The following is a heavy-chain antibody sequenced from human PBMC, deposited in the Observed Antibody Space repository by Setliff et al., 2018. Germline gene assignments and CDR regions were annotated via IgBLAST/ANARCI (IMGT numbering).Heavy chain of an antibody. D-gene: IGHD4-4*01. V-gene: IGHV4-34*01. CDR1: GGSFSGYC. CDR3: ARAYSYYYYYMDV. J-gene: IGHJ6*03. CDR2: INHSGST. Sequence: LSLTCAVYGGSFSGYCWSWIRQPPGKGLEWIGEINHSGSTNYNPSLKSRVTISVDTSKNQFSLKLSSVTAADTAVYYCARAYSYYYYYMDVWGKGTTVTVSS.